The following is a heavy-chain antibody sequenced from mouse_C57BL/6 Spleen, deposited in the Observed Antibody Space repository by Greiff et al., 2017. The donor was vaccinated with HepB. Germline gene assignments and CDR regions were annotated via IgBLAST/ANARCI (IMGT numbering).Heavy chain of an antibody. D-gene: IGHD1-1*01. J-gene: IGHJ3*01. CDR3: ARGVTTVGFAY. CDR2: IWSGGST. Sequence: VQLKESGPGLVQPSQSLSITCTVSGFSLTSYGVHWVRQSPGKGLEWLGVIWSGGSTDYNAAFISRLSISKDNSKSQVFFKMNSLQADDTAIYYCARGVTTVGFAYWGQGTLVTVSA. V-gene: IGHV2-2*01. CDR1: GFSLTSYG.